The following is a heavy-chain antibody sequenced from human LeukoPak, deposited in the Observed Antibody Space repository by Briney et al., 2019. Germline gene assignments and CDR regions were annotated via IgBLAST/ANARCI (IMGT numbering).Heavy chain of an antibody. D-gene: IGHD2-2*01. Sequence: GGSLRLSCVGSGFTFRSHAMSWVRQAPGKGLEWVSVIYSGDSTYYADSVRGRFTISRDNFKNTLNLQMNSLRAEDTAVYYCARDTGRGYCTSTSCQHGMDVWGQGTTVTVSS. J-gene: IGHJ6*02. CDR1: GFTFRSHA. CDR3: ARDTGRGYCTSTSCQHGMDV. V-gene: IGHV3-53*01. CDR2: IYSGDST.